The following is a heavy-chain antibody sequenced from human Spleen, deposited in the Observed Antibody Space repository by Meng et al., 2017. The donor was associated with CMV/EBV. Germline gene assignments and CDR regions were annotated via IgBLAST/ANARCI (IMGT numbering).Heavy chain of an antibody. CDR1: GGSISSFY. V-gene: IGHV4-59*01. D-gene: IGHD2-8*01. J-gene: IGHJ4*02. Sequence: GSLRLSCTVSGGSISSFYWTWVRQPPGKGLEWIGYIYYSGTTNYNPSLKRRVSMSIDTSKNQFSLKLTSVTAADTAVYYCATLGGWGMGDFWGQGTLVTVSS. CDR2: IYYSGTT. CDR3: ATLGGWGMGDF.